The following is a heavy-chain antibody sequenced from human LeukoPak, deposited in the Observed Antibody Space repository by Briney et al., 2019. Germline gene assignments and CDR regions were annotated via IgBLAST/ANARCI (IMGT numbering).Heavy chain of an antibody. CDR3: ARGKITMIVGPFDY. D-gene: IGHD3-22*01. CDR1: GFTFSSYG. V-gene: IGHV3-48*04. Sequence: GGTLRLSCAASGFTFSSYGMNWVRQAPGKGLEWVSYISSSGSTIYYADSVKGRLTISRDNAKKSLYLQMNSLRAEDTAVYYCARGKITMIVGPFDYWGQGTLVTVSS. CDR2: ISSSGSTI. J-gene: IGHJ4*02.